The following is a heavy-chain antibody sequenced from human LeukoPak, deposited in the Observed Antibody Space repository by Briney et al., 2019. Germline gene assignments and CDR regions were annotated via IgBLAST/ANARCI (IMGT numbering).Heavy chain of an antibody. CDR3: ARASSAAAGYYFDY. J-gene: IGHJ4*02. D-gene: IGHD6-13*01. Sequence: QSGGSLRLSCAASGFTVTSSYMSWVRQAPGKGLGWVSVIYSGGTTYYADSVKGGFTISRDNSKNTLYLQMNSLRAEDTAVYYCARASSAAAGYYFDYWGQGTLVTVSS. CDR1: GFTVTSSY. CDR2: IYSGGTT. V-gene: IGHV3-66*01.